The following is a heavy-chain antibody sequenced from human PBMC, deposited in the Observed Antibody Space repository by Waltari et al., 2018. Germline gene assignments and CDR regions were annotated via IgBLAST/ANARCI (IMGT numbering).Heavy chain of an antibody. V-gene: IGHV1-2*06. Sequence: QVQLVQSGAAVQKPGASVKVSCKASGYTFRGSYLHWARQAPGPGLEWMGRIDPNSGGTDYARKFAGRVSMTRDTSISTAYVELSSLRSDDTAVYYCAAKGVVLPATYDYWGQGTLVTVSS. CDR3: AAKGVVLPATYDY. CDR2: IDPNSGGT. D-gene: IGHD2-15*01. J-gene: IGHJ4*02. CDR1: GYTFRGSY.